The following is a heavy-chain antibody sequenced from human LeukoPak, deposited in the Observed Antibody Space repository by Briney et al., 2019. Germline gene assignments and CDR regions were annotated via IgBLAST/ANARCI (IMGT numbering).Heavy chain of an antibody. V-gene: IGHV4-39*07. Sequence: SETLSLTCTVSGGSISSNSYYWGWIRQPPGKGLEWIGSIYYSGSTYYNPSLKSRVTISVDTSKNQFSLKLSSVTAADTAVYYCARQTGLPGYYYYYMDVWGKGTTVTVSS. CDR2: IYYSGST. D-gene: IGHD2-15*01. CDR3: ARQTGLPGYYYYYMDV. J-gene: IGHJ6*03. CDR1: GGSISSNSYY.